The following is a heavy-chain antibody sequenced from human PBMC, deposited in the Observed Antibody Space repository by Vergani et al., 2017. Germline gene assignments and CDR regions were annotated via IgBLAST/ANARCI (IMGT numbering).Heavy chain of an antibody. CDR2: IRSKANSYAT. D-gene: IGHD6-13*01. J-gene: IGHJ6*02. CDR3: TSVSSWAPYDYYGMDV. Sequence: EVQLVESGGGLVQPGGSLKLSCAASGFTFSGSAMHWVRQASGKGLEWVGRIRSKANSYATAYAASVKGRFTISRDDSKNTAYLQMNSLKTEDTAVYYCTSVSSWAPYDYYGMDVWGQGTTVTVSS. V-gene: IGHV3-73*01. CDR1: GFTFSGSA.